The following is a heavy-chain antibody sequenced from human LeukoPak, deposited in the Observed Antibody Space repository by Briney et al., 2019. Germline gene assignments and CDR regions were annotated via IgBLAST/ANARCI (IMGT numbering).Heavy chain of an antibody. CDR3: ASYGLAVTDFDY. CDR1: GGSFSGYS. V-gene: IGHV4-34*01. Sequence: PSETLSLTCAVYGGSFSGYSWTWIRQPPGKGLEWIGSIYYSGSTYYNPSLKSRVTISVDTSKNQFSLKLSSVTAADTAVYYCASYGLAVTDFDYWGQGTLVTVSS. CDR2: IYYSGST. D-gene: IGHD4-17*01. J-gene: IGHJ4*02.